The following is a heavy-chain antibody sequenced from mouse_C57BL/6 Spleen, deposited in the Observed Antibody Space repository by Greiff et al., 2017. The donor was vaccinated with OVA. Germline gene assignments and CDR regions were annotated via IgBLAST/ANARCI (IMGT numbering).Heavy chain of an antibody. V-gene: IGHV1-52*01. CDR2: IDPSDSDT. CDR1: GYTFTSYW. J-gene: IGHJ2*01. Sequence: QVQLQQPGAELVRPGSSVKLSCKASGYTFTSYWMHWVKQRPIQGLEWIGNIDPSDSDTHYNQKFKDKATLTVDKSSSTAYMQLSSLASEDSAVYYCARREVVARYCDYWGQGTTLTVSS. D-gene: IGHD1-1*01. CDR3: ARREVVARYCDY.